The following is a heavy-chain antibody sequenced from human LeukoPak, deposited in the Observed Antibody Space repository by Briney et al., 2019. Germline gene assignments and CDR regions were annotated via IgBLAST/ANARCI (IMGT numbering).Heavy chain of an antibody. Sequence: GASVKVSCKASGYTFTSYYMHWVRQAPGQGLEWMGIINPSGGSTSYAQKFQGRVTITADESTSTAYMELSSLRSEDTAVYYCARDVLMVVAATRSEWFDPWGQGTLVTVSS. D-gene: IGHD2-15*01. CDR3: ARDVLMVVAATRSEWFDP. CDR2: INPSGGST. V-gene: IGHV1-46*01. J-gene: IGHJ5*02. CDR1: GYTFTSYY.